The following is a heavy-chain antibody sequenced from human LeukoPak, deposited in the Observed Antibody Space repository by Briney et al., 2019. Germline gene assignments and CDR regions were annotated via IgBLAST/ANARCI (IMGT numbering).Heavy chain of an antibody. CDR2: INHSGST. D-gene: IGHD4-17*01. V-gene: IGHV4-34*01. CDR3: GRTTTVTTSAFDI. J-gene: IGHJ3*02. CDR1: GGSFSGYY. Sequence: SETLSLTCAVYGGSFSGYYWTWIRQPPGKGLEWIGEINHSGSTSSNPSLKSRVTISVDTSKDQSSLKLSSVTAADTAIYYCGRTTTVTTSAFDIWGQGTMVTVSS.